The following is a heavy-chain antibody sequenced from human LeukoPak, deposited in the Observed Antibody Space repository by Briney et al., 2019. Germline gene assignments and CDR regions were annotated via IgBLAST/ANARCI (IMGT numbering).Heavy chain of an antibody. CDR1: GGSFSGYY. V-gene: IGHV4-34*01. CDR2: INHSGST. Sequence: PSETLSLTCAVYGGSFSGYYWSWIRQPPGKGLEWIGEINHSGSTNYNPSLKSRVTISVDTSKNQFSLKLSSVTAADTAVYYCARGSSYYDSPDWFDPWGQGTLVTVSS. D-gene: IGHD3-22*01. CDR3: ARGSSYYDSPDWFDP. J-gene: IGHJ5*02.